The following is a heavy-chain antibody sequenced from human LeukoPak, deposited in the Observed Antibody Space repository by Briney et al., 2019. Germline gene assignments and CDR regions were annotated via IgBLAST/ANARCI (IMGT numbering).Heavy chain of an antibody. D-gene: IGHD2-2*01. V-gene: IGHV1-18*01. Sequence: GASVKVSCKASSYTFTSYGISWVRQAPGQGLEWMGWISAYNGNTNYAQKLQGRVTMTTDTSTSTAYMELRSLRSDDTAVYYCARVGLPAAPTLPYYYYYYMDVWGKGTTVTVSS. CDR3: ARVGLPAAPTLPYYYYYYMDV. CDR2: ISAYNGNT. J-gene: IGHJ6*03. CDR1: SYTFTSYG.